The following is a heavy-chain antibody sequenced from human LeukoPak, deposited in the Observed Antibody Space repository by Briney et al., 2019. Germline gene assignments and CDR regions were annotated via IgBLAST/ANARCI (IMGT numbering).Heavy chain of an antibody. CDR3: ARAGSWGFDY. CDR1: GGSISSSSYY. J-gene: IGHJ4*02. Sequence: SETLSLTCTVSGGSISSSSYYWGWIRQPPGKGLEWIGSIYYSGSTYYNPSLKSRVTISVDTSKNQFSLKLSSVTAADTAVYYCARAGSWGFDYWGQGTLVTVSS. V-gene: IGHV4-39*01. CDR2: IYYSGST. D-gene: IGHD6-13*01.